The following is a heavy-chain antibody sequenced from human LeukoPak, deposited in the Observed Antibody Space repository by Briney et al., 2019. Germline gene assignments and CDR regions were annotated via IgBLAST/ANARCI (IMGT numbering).Heavy chain of an antibody. CDR3: ARGTVSGEDYYYMDV. Sequence: ASVKVSCKASGYTFTSYGISWVRQAPGEGLEWMGWISGLNGDTKYAQRIQGRVTLTTGTSTRTAYMELRSLRSDDTAVYYCARGTVSGEDYYYMDVWGKGTTVTVSS. CDR1: GYTFTSYG. J-gene: IGHJ6*03. V-gene: IGHV1-18*01. D-gene: IGHD4-11*01. CDR2: ISGLNGDT.